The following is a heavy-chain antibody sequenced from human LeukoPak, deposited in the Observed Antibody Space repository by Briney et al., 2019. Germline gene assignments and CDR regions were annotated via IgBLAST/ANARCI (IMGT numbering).Heavy chain of an antibody. Sequence: ASVKVSCKASGYTFTSYGIGWVRQAPGQGLEWMGWISAYNGNTNYAQKLQGRVTITTDTSTSTAYMELRSLRSDDTAVYYCARDSSTYYDILTGSSDYWGQGTLVTVSS. CDR3: ARDSSTYYDILTGSSDY. V-gene: IGHV1-18*01. D-gene: IGHD3-9*01. CDR2: ISAYNGNT. CDR1: GYTFTSYG. J-gene: IGHJ4*02.